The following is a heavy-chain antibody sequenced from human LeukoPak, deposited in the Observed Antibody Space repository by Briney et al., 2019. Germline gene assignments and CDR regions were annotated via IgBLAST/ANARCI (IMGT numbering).Heavy chain of an antibody. Sequence: SGPTLVNPTQTLTLTCTFSGFSLSTSGVGVGWIRQPPGKALEWLARIDWDDDKYYSTSLKTRLTISKDTSKNQVVLTMTNMDPVDTATYYCARILAVQQHSRGYYFDYWGQGTLVTVSS. J-gene: IGHJ4*02. D-gene: IGHD6-13*01. CDR2: IDWDDDK. CDR1: GFSLSTSGVG. CDR3: ARILAVQQHSRGYYFDY. V-gene: IGHV2-70*11.